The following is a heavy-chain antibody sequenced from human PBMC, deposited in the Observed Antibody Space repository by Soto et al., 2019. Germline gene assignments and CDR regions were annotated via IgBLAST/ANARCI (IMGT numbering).Heavy chain of an antibody. CDR2: IIPIFGTA. CDR3: ARGRYYYGSGSYYNWFDP. CDR1: GGTFSSYA. V-gene: IGHV1-69*13. Sequence: SVKVSCKASGGTFSSYAISWVRQAPGQGLEWMGGIIPIFGTANYAQKFQGRVTITADESTSTAYMELSSLRSEDTAVYYCARGRYYYGSGSYYNWFDPWGQGTLVTVSS. D-gene: IGHD3-10*01. J-gene: IGHJ5*02.